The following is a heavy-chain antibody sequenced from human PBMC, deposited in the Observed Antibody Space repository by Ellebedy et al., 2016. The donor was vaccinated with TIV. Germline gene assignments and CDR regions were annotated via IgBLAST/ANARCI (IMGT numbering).Heavy chain of an antibody. CDR2: INPNSGGT. J-gene: IGHJ4*02. Sequence: ASVKVSCXASGYTFTAYYMHWVRQAPGQGLEWMGWINPNSGGTNYAQKFQGRVTMTRDTSVNTAYMELSRVRSDDTAVYYCGRGALWGNYRFDYWGQGTLVTVSS. D-gene: IGHD1-7*01. CDR3: GRGALWGNYRFDY. V-gene: IGHV1-2*02. CDR1: GYTFTAYY.